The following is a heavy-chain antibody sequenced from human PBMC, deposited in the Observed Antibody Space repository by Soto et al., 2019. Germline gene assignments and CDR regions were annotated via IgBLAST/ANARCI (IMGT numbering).Heavy chain of an antibody. CDR1: GGSISSGAYY. CDR2: IYYSGST. D-gene: IGHD5-18*01. V-gene: IGHV4-30-4*02. Sequence: SETLSLTCTVSGGSISSGAYYWSWVRQPPGKGLEWIGYIYYSGSTYYNPSLKSRVTISVDTSKNQFSLKLSSVTAADTAVYYCARGQGYSYGYSTGWHYYYGMDVWGQGTTVTVSS. J-gene: IGHJ6*02. CDR3: ARGQGYSYGYSTGWHYYYGMDV.